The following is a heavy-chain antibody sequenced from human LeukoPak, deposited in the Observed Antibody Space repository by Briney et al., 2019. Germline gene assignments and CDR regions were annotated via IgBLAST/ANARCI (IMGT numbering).Heavy chain of an antibody. J-gene: IGHJ4*02. Sequence: GGSLRLSCAASGFTFSSFWMSWVRQAPGKGLEWVANIKQDGSEKYFVDSVKGRLTISRDNAKNSLYLQMNGLRAEDTAVYYCARENDYVWGSYRLGPAAAFDYWGQGTLVTVYS. CDR1: GFTFSSFW. V-gene: IGHV3-7*01. D-gene: IGHD3-16*02. CDR3: ARENDYVWGSYRLGPAAAFDY. CDR2: IKQDGSEK.